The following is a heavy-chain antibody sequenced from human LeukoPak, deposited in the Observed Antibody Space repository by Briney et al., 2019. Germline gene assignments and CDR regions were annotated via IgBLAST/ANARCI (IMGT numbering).Heavy chain of an antibody. V-gene: IGHV3-48*03. J-gene: IGHJ4*02. CDR1: GFTFSSYE. CDR3: AGGSDYLEY. Sequence: GGSLRLSCTTSGFTFSSYEMNWVRQAPGKGLEWVSYISGTGSTIYYVDSVKGRFTISRDNAKNSPYLQMNSLRAEDTAIYYCAGGSDYLEYWGQGTLVTVSS. D-gene: IGHD3-16*01. CDR2: ISGTGSTI.